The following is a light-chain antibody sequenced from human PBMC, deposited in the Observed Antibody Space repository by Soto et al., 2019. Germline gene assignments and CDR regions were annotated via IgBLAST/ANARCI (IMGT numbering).Light chain of an antibody. CDR1: QSISNW. CDR2: KAS. V-gene: IGKV1-5*03. CDR3: QQYNIYCT. J-gene: IGKJ1*01. Sequence: DIQMTQSPSTLSASVGDRVTITCRASQSISNWLAWYQQKPGKAPKLLIYKASSLESGVPSRFSGSVSGTEFTLTISSLQPDDFATYYCQQYNIYCTFGQGTKVEI.